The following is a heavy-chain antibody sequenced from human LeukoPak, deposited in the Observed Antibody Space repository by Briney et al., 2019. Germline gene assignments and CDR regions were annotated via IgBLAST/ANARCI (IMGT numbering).Heavy chain of an antibody. CDR1: GVTFSSFS. CDR2: ISSSSRSK. J-gene: IGHJ4*02. CDR3: ASQSSGSSTRAPDF. D-gene: IGHD1-26*01. V-gene: IGHV3-48*04. Sequence: GGSLRLSCETSGVTFSSFSLNWVRQAPGKGLEWLSYISSSSRSKYYADSVKGRFIVSRDNAKNSLYLQMDSLRAEDTALYYCASQSSGSSTRAPDFWGQGTQVTVSS.